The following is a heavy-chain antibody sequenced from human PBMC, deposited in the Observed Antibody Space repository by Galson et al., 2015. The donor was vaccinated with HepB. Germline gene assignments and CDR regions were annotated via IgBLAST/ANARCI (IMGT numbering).Heavy chain of an antibody. V-gene: IGHV1-69*04. D-gene: IGHD4-23*01. CDR3: ARDWTRADDYGGNMLSY. J-gene: IGHJ4*02. CDR1: GGTFSSYT. CDR2: IIPILGIA. Sequence: SVKVSCKASGGTFSSYTISWVRQAPGQGLEWMGRIIPILGIANYAQKFQGRVTITADKSTSTAYMELSSLRSEDTAVYYCARDWTRADDYGGNMLSYWGQGTLVTVSS.